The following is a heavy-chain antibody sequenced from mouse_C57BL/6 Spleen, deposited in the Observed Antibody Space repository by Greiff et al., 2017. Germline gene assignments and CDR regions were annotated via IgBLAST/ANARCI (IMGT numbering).Heavy chain of an antibody. CDR2: IDPSDSYT. CDR3: ARKHDCGTRTGYFDY. V-gene: IGHV1-69*01. J-gene: IGHJ2*01. Sequence: QVQLQQPGAELVMPGASVKLSCKASGYTFTSYWMHWVKQRPGQGLEWIGEIDPSDSYTTYNQKFKGKSTLTVDKSSSTAYMQLSSLTSEDSAVYYCARKHDCGTRTGYFDYWGQGTTLTVSS. D-gene: IGHD1-1*01. CDR1: GYTFTSYW.